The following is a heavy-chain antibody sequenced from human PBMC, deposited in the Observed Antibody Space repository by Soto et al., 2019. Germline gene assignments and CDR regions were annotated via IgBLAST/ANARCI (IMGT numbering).Heavy chain of an antibody. CDR2: VYYSGTT. CDR1: GGSVSDKAYY. V-gene: IGHV4-61*08. Sequence: SETLSLTCSVSGGSVSDKAYYWSWIRQPPGKRLERIGYVYYSGTTNYNPSLKSRVTISVDLSKNRFSLRLSSVTTADTALYYCARTTAVPNTLRSRNFFDYRGQGPLVTVS. D-gene: IGHD4-17*01. CDR3: ARTTAVPNTLRSRNFFDY. J-gene: IGHJ4*02.